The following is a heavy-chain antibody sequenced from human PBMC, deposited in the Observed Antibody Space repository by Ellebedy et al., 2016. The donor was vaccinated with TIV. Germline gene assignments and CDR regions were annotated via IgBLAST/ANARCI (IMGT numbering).Heavy chain of an antibody. Sequence: AASVKVSCKVSGVTFSTNAISWLRQAPGQGLEWMGAIVPIFAKSNYAQSFQGRVSITADESTNTAYMELSSLRSQDPALYFCAREGISGIFEHWGQGSLVTVSS. CDR3: AREGISGIFEH. V-gene: IGHV1-69*13. J-gene: IGHJ4*02. D-gene: IGHD3-10*01. CDR1: GVTFSTNA. CDR2: IVPIFAKS.